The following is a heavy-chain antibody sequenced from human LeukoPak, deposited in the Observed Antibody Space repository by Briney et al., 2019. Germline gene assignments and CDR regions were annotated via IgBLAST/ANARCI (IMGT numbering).Heavy chain of an antibody. CDR3: ARIYGDYYYGMDV. Sequence: ASVKVSCKASGYTFVSFGITWVRQAPGQGLEWMGWVSADRVTMTTDTSTSTAYMELRSLRSDDTAVYYCARIYGDYYYGMDVWGKGTTVTVSS. CDR1: GYTFVSFG. J-gene: IGHJ6*04. V-gene: IGHV1-18*01. D-gene: IGHD4-17*01. CDR2: VSA.